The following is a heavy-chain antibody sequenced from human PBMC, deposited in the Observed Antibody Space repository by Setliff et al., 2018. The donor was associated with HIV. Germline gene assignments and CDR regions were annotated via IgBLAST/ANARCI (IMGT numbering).Heavy chain of an antibody. CDR1: GGSISSGGYY. J-gene: IGHJ4*02. D-gene: IGHD3-16*01. Sequence: SETLSLTCTVSGGSISSGGYYWSWIRQHPGKGLEWIGYIYYSGSTYYNPSLKSRVTISVDTSKNQFSLKLSSVTAADTAVYYCAGDGGGNIGYDYWGQGTLVTVSS. CDR3: AGDGGGNIGYDY. V-gene: IGHV4-31*03. CDR2: IYYSGST.